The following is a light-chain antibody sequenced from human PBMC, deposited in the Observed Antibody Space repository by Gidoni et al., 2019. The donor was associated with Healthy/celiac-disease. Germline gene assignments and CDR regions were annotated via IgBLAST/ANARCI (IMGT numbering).Light chain of an antibody. CDR1: QSLLHSNGYTY. CDR2: LGA. V-gene: IGKV2-28*01. CDR3: MQALQTPRYT. Sequence: DIVRTQSPPSLTVTPGEPGSISCRSSQSLLHSNGYTYLDWYLQKPGQSPQLLIYLGANRASGVPDRCSGSGSGTDFTLKISRVEAEDVWVYYCMQALQTPRYTFGQGTKLEIK. J-gene: IGKJ2*01.